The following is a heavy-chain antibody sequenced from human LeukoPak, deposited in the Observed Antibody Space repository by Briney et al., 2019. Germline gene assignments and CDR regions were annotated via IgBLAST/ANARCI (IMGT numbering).Heavy chain of an antibody. V-gene: IGHV1-2*02. CDR2: INPNSGGT. CDR3: ARVPNYDFWSGLPENYYMDV. Sequence: ASVKVSCKASGYTFTGYYMHWVRQAPGQGLEWMGWINPNSGGTNYAQKFQGRVTMTRDASISTAYMELSRLRSDDTAVYYCARVPNYDFWSGLPENYYMDVWGKGTTVTVSS. CDR1: GYTFTGYY. D-gene: IGHD3-3*01. J-gene: IGHJ6*03.